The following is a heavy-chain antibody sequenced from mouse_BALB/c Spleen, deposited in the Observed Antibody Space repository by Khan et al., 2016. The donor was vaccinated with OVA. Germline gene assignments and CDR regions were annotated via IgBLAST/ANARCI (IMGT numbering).Heavy chain of an antibody. V-gene: IGHV3-2*02. CDR2: ISYSGVT. J-gene: IGHJ2*01. CDR1: GYSITSGYA. CDR3: ARGNYCGYYFDY. D-gene: IGHD1-1*01. Sequence: EVQLQESGPGLVKPSRSLSLTCTVTGYSITSGYAWNWIRQFPGNKLEWMGYISYSGVTSYTPSLKSRISITRDTSKNQFFLQLNSVTTEDTATYYCARGNYCGYYFDYGGQGTTLTVSS.